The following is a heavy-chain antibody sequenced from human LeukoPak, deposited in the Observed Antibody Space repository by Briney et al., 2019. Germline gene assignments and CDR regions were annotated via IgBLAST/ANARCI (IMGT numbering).Heavy chain of an antibody. CDR2: ISGSGTST. CDR1: GFTFSNYV. D-gene: IGHD4-11*01. CDR3: ANEYSKGDV. Sequence: GGSLRLSCVASGFTFSNYVMNWVRQAPGKGLECVSSISGSGTSTYYADSVKGRFTSSRDNSKNTLYLQTNSLRAEDTAIYYCANEYSKGDVWGQGTTVTVSS. J-gene: IGHJ3*01. V-gene: IGHV3-23*01.